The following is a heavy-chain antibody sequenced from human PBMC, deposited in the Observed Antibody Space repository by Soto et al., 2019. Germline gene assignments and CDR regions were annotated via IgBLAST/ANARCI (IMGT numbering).Heavy chain of an antibody. Sequence: QDHLAQSGAEVKKPGSSVTVSCKASGGTFNSYGISWVRQAPGQGLDWMGVIIPLYGTVNYAQKFQGRVSITADKSTGTAYMDLSSLRSDDTAVYCCARVRVIRGVIPSHFGLWGQGALVTVSS. CDR3: ARVRVIRGVIPSHFGL. V-gene: IGHV1-69*06. CDR2: IIPLYGTV. J-gene: IGHJ4*02. D-gene: IGHD3-10*01. CDR1: GGTFNSYG.